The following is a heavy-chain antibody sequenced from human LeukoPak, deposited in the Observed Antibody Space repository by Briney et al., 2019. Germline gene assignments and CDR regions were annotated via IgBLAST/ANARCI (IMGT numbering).Heavy chain of an antibody. CDR2: ISGGGITT. V-gene: IGHV3-23*01. CDR1: GFTFSSYA. J-gene: IGHJ4*02. D-gene: IGHD6-19*01. CDR3: PRQSYASGWNPFDY. Sequence: GGSLRLSCAASGFTFSSYAMSWVRQAPGKGLEWVSTISGGGITTYYADSAKGRFTISRDNSKNTMFLQMNSLRADDTAVYYCPRQSYASGWNPFDYWGQGILDTVSS.